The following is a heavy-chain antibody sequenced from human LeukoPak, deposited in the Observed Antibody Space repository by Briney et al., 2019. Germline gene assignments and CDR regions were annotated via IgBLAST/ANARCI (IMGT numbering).Heavy chain of an antibody. CDR1: GFTFSSYA. CDR2: ISGSGGST. D-gene: IGHD2-2*01. J-gene: IGHJ4*02. CDR3: AKVSGNCSSTSCYLDFFDY. V-gene: IGHV3-23*01. Sequence: GGSLRLSCAASGFTFSSYAMSWVRQAPGKGLEWVSAISGSGGSTYYADSVKGRFTISRDNSKNTLYLQMNSLRAEDTAVYYCAKVSGNCSSTSCYLDFFDYWGLGTLVTVSS.